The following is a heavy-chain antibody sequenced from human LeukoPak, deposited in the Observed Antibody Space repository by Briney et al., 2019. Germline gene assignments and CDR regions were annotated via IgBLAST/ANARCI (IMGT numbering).Heavy chain of an antibody. CDR2: INHSGST. D-gene: IGHD3-22*01. V-gene: IGHV4-34*01. CDR3: ARFYYYDSSGYYSGY. CDR1: GGSFSGYY. J-gene: IGHJ4*02. Sequence: PSETLSLTCAVYGGSFSGYYWSWIRQPPGKGLEWIGEINHSGSTNYNPSLKSRVIISVDTSKNQFSLKLSSVTAADTAVYYCARFYYYDSSGYYSGYWGQGTLVTVSS.